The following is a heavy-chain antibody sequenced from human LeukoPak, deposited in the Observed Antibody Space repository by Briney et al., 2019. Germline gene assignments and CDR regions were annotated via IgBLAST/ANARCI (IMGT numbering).Heavy chain of an antibody. CDR2: ISAYNGNT. D-gene: IGHD2-2*01. J-gene: IGHJ6*02. CDR3: ARDVVVPAATSPLGYYGMDV. Sequence: ASVKVSCKASGYTYTSYGISWVRQAPGQGLEWMGWISAYNGNTNYAQKLQGRVTMTTDTSTSTAYMELRSLRSDDTAVYYCARDVVVPAATSPLGYYGMDVWGQGTTVTFSS. CDR1: GYTYTSYG. V-gene: IGHV1-18*01.